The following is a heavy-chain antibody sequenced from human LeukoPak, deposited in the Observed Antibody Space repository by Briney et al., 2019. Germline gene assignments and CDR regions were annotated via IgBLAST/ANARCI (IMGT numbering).Heavy chain of an antibody. CDR1: GFTFSSYA. J-gene: IGHJ3*02. CDR3: AKFLLAWQYAFDI. V-gene: IGHV3-23*01. Sequence: PGGSLRLSCAASGFTFSSYAMSWVRQAPGKGLEWVSAISGSGGSTYYADSVKGRFTISRDNSKNTLYLQMNSLRAEDMAVYYCAKFLLAWQYAFDIWGQGTMVTVSS. D-gene: IGHD2-21*01. CDR2: ISGSGGST.